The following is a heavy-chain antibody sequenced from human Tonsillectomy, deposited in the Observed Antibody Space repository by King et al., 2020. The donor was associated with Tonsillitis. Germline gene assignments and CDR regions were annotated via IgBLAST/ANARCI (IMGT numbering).Heavy chain of an antibody. Sequence: QLVQSGAEVKQPGESLKISCKGSGYSFTSYWIGWVRQMPGKGLELMGIIYPVDSDTRYNPSFQGQVTISADKSISTAYLQGSSLKASDTAMYYCARRGYTGYVARAFDIWGQGTMVTVSS. D-gene: IGHD5-12*01. V-gene: IGHV5-51*01. J-gene: IGHJ3*02. CDR3: ARRGYTGYVARAFDI. CDR1: GYSFTSYW. CDR2: IYPVDSDT.